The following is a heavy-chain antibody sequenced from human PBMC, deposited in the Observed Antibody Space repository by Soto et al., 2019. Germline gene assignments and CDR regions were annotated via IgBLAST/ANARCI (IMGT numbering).Heavy chain of an antibody. V-gene: IGHV4-61*01. Sequence: PLSVACRVSEDSVTSGSSYCCWIRQPPGKGLEWSEYIYYSGSTKYNPSLKSRVTISVDRSRNQFSLRLSYVTAADTAVYFCARDLLDNYGSGTGAFDIWGRGTMVTVSS. D-gene: IGHD3-10*01. J-gene: IGHJ3*02. CDR2: IYYSGST. CDR3: ARDLLDNYGSGTGAFDI. CDR1: EDSVTSGSSY.